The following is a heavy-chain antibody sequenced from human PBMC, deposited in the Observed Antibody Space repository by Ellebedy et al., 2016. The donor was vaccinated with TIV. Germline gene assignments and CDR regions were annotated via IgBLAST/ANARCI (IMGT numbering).Heavy chain of an antibody. V-gene: IGHV3-30*18. CDR2: ISSDGSNK. CDR3: AKQGYHYDSTSNRDWFDP. Sequence: GGSLRLSXAASGFNSSPYAMHWVRQAPGKGLEWVAVISSDGSNKDYADSVKGRFTISRDNSKNTLYLQMNSLGAEDTAVYYCAKQGYHYDSTSNRDWFDPWGRGTLVTVSS. D-gene: IGHD3-22*01. J-gene: IGHJ5*02. CDR1: GFNSSPYA.